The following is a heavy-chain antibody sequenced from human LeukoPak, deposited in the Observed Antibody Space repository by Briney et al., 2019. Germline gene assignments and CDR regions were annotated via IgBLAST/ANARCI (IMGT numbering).Heavy chain of an antibody. J-gene: IGHJ4*02. CDR1: GGSFSGYY. Sequence: PAETLAFTCAVYGGSFSGYYGSGIRQPPGKGLEWIGEIKNSGSTNYNPSLKSRVTISVDTSKNQFSLKLSSVTAADTAVYYCARITPPDQGGGFWRGYLKPWGQGTLVTVSS. CDR2: IKNSGST. CDR3: ARITPPDQGGGFWRGYLKP. V-gene: IGHV4-34*01. D-gene: IGHD3-3*01.